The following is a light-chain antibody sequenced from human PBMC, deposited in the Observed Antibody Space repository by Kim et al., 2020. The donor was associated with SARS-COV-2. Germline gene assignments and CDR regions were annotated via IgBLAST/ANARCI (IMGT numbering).Light chain of an antibody. CDR3: QHYATSPET. J-gene: IGKJ1*01. CDR2: SAS. Sequence: ENVLTQSPGTLPLSPGERATLSCRASQSVSSNFLAWYQQKAGQAPRLLIYSASSRASGIPDRFSGSGSGTDFTLTISTLEPEDFAVYYCQHYATSPETFGQGTKVEIK. V-gene: IGKV3-20*01. CDR1: QSVSSNF.